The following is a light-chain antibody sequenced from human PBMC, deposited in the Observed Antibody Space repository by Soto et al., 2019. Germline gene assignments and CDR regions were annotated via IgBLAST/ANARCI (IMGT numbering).Light chain of an antibody. CDR1: QSVSGSC. J-gene: IGKJ2*01. CDR3: QQYGNSPYT. V-gene: IGKV3-20*01. CDR2: GAS. Sequence: EIVLTQSPGTLSLSPGERATLSCRASQSVSGSCLAWYQQKPGQAPRLLMYGASSRATGIPDRFSGSGSGTDFTLTISRLEPADFAVYYCQQYGNSPYTFGQGTKLEIK.